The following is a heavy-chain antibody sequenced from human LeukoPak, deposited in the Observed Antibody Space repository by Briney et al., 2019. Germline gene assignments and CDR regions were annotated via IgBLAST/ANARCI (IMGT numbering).Heavy chain of an antibody. CDR3: ARVGSGRAIDY. CDR1: GGTFSSYA. Sequence: ASVKVSCKASGGTFSSYAISWVRQAPGQRLEWMGGIIAIFGKANYAQKFQGRVTITADESTSTAYMELSSLRSEDTAVYYCARVGSGRAIDYWGQGTLVTVSS. D-gene: IGHD2-15*01. CDR2: IIAIFGKA. V-gene: IGHV1-69*13. J-gene: IGHJ4*02.